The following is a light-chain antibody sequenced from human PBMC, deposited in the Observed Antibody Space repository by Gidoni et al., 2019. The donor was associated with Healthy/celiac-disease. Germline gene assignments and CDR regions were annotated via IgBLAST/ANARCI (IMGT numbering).Light chain of an antibody. CDR1: QSVLYRSNNKNY. CDR3: QQYYRTPPT. Sequence: DIVMTQSPDSLAASLGERATINCKSRQSVLYRSNNKNYLAWYQQKPGQPPKLLIYWASTRESGVPDRFSGSGSGTDFTLTISSLQAEDVAVYYCQQYYRTPPTFGGGTKVEIK. J-gene: IGKJ4*01. CDR2: WAS. V-gene: IGKV4-1*01.